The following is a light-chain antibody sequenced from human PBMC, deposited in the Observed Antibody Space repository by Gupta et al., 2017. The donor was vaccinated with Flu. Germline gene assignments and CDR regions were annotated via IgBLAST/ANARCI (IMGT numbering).Light chain of an antibody. J-gene: IGKJ3*01. CDR3: QQYYSYPLFT. CDR2: AAS. Sequence: AIRMTQLPSSFPASTGDRVTITCRASQGISSYLAWYQQKPGKAPKLLIYAASTLQSGVPSRFSGSGSGTDFTLTISCLQSEDFATYYCQQYYSYPLFTFGPGTKVDIK. V-gene: IGKV1-8*01. CDR1: QGISSY.